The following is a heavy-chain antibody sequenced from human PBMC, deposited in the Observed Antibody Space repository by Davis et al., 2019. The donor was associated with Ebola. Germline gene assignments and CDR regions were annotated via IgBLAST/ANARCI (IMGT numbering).Heavy chain of an antibody. CDR2: LNPHTGDT. Sequence: ASVKVPCKASAYLFTRYYIQWMRQAPGQGLEWMGWLNPHTGDTKYAQKFQGRVTMTRDTSINTAYMELTRLTSDDTAVYYCAKDRIDNNSSESFFDYWGQGSLVTVSS. J-gene: IGHJ4*02. V-gene: IGHV1-2*02. CDR3: AKDRIDNNSSESFFDY. D-gene: IGHD2/OR15-2a*01. CDR1: AYLFTRYY.